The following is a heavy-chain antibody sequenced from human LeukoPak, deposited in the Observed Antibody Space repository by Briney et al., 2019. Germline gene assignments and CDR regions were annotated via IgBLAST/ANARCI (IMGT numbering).Heavy chain of an antibody. CDR2: IYHSGST. CDR1: GFDFTNYGM. Sequence: PGGSLRLSCTASGFDFTNYGMSWVRQPPGKGLEWIGEIYHSGSTNYNPSLKSRVTISVDKSKNQFSLKLSSVTAADTAVYYCARAPRCSSTSCYAFDYWGQGTLVTVSS. J-gene: IGHJ4*02. V-gene: IGHV4-4*02. CDR3: ARAPRCSSTSCYAFDY. D-gene: IGHD2-2*01.